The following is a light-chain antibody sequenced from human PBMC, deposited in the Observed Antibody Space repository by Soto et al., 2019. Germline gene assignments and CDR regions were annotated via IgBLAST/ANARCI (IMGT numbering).Light chain of an antibody. CDR1: QGISSW. Sequence: DIQMTQSPSSVSASVGDRVTITCRASQGISSWLAWYQQKPGKAPKLLIYAASSLKSGVPSRFRGSGSGTDFTLTISSLQPEDVETYYCQQRYSSPRTFGQGTKVDIK. CDR3: QQRYSSPRT. V-gene: IGKV1-12*01. CDR2: AAS. J-gene: IGKJ1*01.